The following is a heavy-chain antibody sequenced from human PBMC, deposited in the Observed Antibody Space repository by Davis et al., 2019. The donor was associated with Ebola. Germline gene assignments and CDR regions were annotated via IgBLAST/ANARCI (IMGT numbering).Heavy chain of an antibody. CDR3: ARGLYCSSTSCYDYGMDV. V-gene: IGHV3-7*01. CDR1: GFTFSSYW. D-gene: IGHD2-2*01. J-gene: IGHJ6*02. Sequence: GESLKISCAASGFTFSSYWMSWVRQAPGKGLEWVANIKQDGSEKYYVDSVKGRFTIPRDNAKNSLYLQMNSLRAEDTAVYYCARGLYCSSTSCYDYGMDVWGQGTTVTVSS. CDR2: IKQDGSEK.